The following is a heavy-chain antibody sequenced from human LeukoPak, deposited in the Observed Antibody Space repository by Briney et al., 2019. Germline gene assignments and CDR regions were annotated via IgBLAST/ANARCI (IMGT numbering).Heavy chain of an antibody. Sequence: SVKVSCKASGGTFSSYAISWVRQAPGQGLEWMGGIIPIFGTANYAQKFQGRVTITADESTSTAYMELSSLRSEDTAVYYCARDAQHLSRNWFDPWGQGTLVTVSS. V-gene: IGHV1-69*13. CDR3: ARDAQHLSRNWFDP. CDR2: IIPIFGTA. CDR1: GGTFSSYA. J-gene: IGHJ5*02.